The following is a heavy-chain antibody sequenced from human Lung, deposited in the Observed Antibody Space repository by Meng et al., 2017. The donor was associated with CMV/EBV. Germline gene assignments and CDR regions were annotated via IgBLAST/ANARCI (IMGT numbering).Heavy chain of an antibody. Sequence: SCXXLMXPTGTLTRTFTISDFSHDNARMGVSWLRQPPAKALEWLAHIFSNDEKSYSTSLKSRLTISKDTSKSQVVLTMTNMDPVYTATFYCARTREYIRSPSHCYYDTYVCGAAATVTVSS. D-gene: IGHD2/OR15-2a*01. V-gene: IGHV2-26*03. CDR3: ARTREYIRSPSHCYYDTYV. J-gene: IGHJ6*01. CDR2: IFSNDEK. CDR1: DFSHDNARMG.